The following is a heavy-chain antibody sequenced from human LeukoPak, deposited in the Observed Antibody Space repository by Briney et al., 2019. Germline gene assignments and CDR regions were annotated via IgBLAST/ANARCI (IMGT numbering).Heavy chain of an antibody. CDR1: GFTFSSYS. CDR2: ISSSSSYI. J-gene: IGHJ6*02. Sequence: GGSPRLSCAASGFTFSSYSMNWVRQAPGKGLEWVSSISSSSSYIYYADSVKGRFTISRDNAKNSLYLQMNSLRAEDTAVYYCARGGGTTRGGYYYYGMDVWGQGTTVTVSS. V-gene: IGHV3-21*01. D-gene: IGHD1-1*01. CDR3: ARGGGTTRGGYYYYGMDV.